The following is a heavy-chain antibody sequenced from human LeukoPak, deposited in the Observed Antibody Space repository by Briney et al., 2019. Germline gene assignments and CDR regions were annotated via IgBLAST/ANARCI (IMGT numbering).Heavy chain of an antibody. V-gene: IGHV3-30*02. CDR3: AKEARAGLGNYYYYMDV. CDR1: GFTFSSYG. J-gene: IGHJ6*03. CDR2: IRYDGSNK. D-gene: IGHD1-1*01. Sequence: QPGGSLRLSCAASGFTFSSYGMHWVRQAPGKGLEWVAFIRYDGSNKYYADSVKGRFTISRDNSKNTLYLQMNSLRAEDTAVYYCAKEARAGLGNYYYYMDVWGKGTTVTVSS.